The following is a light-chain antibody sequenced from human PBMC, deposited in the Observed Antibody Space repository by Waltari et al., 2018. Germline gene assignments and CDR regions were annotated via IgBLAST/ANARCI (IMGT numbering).Light chain of an antibody. V-gene: IGLV2-11*01. CDR3: CSYAGSSVL. CDR2: DVT. J-gene: IGLJ2*01. CDR1: STDVGGSDS. Sequence: QSALTPPRSVSGSPGQSVTISCPGTSTDVGGSDSVSWYQQPPGKAHKLMIYDVTKRPSGVPDRFSGSKSGNTASLTISGLQVEDEADYYCCSYAGSSVLFGGGTKLTVL.